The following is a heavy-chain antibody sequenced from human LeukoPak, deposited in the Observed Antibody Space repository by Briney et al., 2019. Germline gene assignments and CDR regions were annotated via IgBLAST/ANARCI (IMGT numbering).Heavy chain of an antibody. CDR1: GFSFDDYA. J-gene: IGHJ4*02. D-gene: IGHD1-26*01. CDR3: VRSRAASLGYFDF. V-gene: IGHV3-43D*03. Sequence: GGSLRLSCAVSGFSFDDYALHWVRQVPGKGLEWVAFSSWIEGHTDYLDSVKGRFTISRDNSKNSLSLQMNILRAEDSALYYCVRSRAASLGYFDFWGQGTLVTVSS. CDR2: SSWIEGHT.